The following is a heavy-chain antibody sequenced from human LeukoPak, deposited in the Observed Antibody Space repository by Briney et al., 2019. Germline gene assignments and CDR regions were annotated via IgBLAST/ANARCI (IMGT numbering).Heavy chain of an antibody. CDR1: GFTFSSYG. D-gene: IGHD2-21*02. Sequence: PGGSLRLSCAASGFTFSSYGMHWVRQAPGKGLEWVAVISYDGSDKYYADSVKGRFTISRDSSKNTLFLQMNSLRAEDTAVYFCARDVGGGDTFDYWGQGTLVTVSS. V-gene: IGHV3-30*03. J-gene: IGHJ4*02. CDR2: ISYDGSDK. CDR3: ARDVGGGDTFDY.